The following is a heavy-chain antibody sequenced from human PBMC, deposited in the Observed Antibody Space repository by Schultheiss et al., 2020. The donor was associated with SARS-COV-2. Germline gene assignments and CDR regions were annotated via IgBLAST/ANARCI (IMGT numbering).Heavy chain of an antibody. J-gene: IGHJ4*02. V-gene: IGHV3-11*01. Sequence: GGSLRLSCAASGFTFSDYYMTWIRQATGKGLEWVSYISGGGNNKYYADSVKGRFTISRDNAKGSLYLQMNSLRAEDTAVYYCARVSGSQGYWGQGTLVTVSS. CDR3: ARVSGSQGY. D-gene: IGHD1-26*01. CDR1: GFTFSDYY. CDR2: ISGGGNNK.